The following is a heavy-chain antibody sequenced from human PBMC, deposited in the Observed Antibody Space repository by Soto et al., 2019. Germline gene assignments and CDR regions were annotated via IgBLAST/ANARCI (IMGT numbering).Heavy chain of an antibody. CDR2: IIPILGIA. D-gene: IGHD6-19*01. CDR1: GGTFSSYT. V-gene: IGHV1-69*08. CDR3: AREGASSSGFYY. J-gene: IGHJ4*02. Sequence: QVPLVQSGAEVKKPGSSVKVSCKASGGTFSSYTISWVRQAPGQGLEWMGRIIPILGIANYAQKFQGRVTITADKSTSTAYMELSSLRSEDTAVYYCAREGASSSGFYYWGQGTLVTVSS.